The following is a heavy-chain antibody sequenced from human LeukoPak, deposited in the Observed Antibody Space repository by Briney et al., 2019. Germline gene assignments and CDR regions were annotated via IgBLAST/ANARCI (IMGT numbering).Heavy chain of an antibody. J-gene: IGHJ4*02. V-gene: IGHV7-4-1*02. CDR3: ARAASLDY. CDR2: INTNTGKP. CDR1: GYTFTSYG. Sequence: GASVKVSCKASGYTFTSYGISWVRQAPGQGLEWMGWINTNTGKPTYAQGFTGRFVFSLDSSVSTAYLQINSLNAEGTAVYYCARAASLDYWGQGTLVTVSS. D-gene: IGHD2-2*01.